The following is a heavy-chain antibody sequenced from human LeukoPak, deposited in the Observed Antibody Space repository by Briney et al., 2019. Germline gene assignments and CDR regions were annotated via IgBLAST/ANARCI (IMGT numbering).Heavy chain of an antibody. J-gene: IGHJ4*02. D-gene: IGHD2-15*01. CDR3: AKEGSCSGGSCYTHPFDY. CDR2: ISGSGGST. V-gene: IGHV3-23*01. CDR1: GFTFSSYA. Sequence: GGSLRLSCAASGFTFSSYAMSWVRQAPGKGLEWVSAISGSGGSTYYADSVKGRFTISRDNSKNTLYLQMNSLRAEDMAVYYCAKEGSCSGGSCYTHPFDYWGQGTLVTVCS.